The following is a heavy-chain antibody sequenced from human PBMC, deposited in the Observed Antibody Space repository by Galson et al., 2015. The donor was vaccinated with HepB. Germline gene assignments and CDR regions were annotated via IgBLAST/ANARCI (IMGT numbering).Heavy chain of an antibody. Sequence: SLRLSCAASGFPFSDYYMTWIRQAPGKGLEWVSYISTNSSYTNYGDSVKGRFTISRDNAKNSLYLQMNSLRVEDTAVYYCAKSSVVPAADPCAMDVWGQGTTVTVSS. J-gene: IGHJ6*02. CDR3: AKSSVVPAADPCAMDV. CDR2: ISTNSSYT. CDR1: GFPFSDYY. D-gene: IGHD2-2*01. V-gene: IGHV3-11*06.